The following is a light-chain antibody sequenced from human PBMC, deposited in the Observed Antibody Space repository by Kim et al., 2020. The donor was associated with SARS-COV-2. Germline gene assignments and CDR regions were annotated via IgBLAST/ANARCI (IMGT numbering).Light chain of an antibody. Sequence: SSPGDRAPRSCRASLSVSSYLAWYQQNPGQAPRLLIYDASNRATGIPARFSGSGSGTDFTLTISSLEPEDFAVYYCQQRSTWPITFGQGTRLEIK. CDR3: QQRSTWPIT. J-gene: IGKJ5*01. CDR1: LSVSSY. V-gene: IGKV3-11*01. CDR2: DAS.